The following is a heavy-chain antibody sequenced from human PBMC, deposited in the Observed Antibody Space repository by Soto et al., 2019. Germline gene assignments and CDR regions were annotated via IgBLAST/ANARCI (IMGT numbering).Heavy chain of an antibody. Sequence: PGGSLRLSCAASGFTFSSYAMSWVRQAPGKGLEWVSYISSSSSTTYYADSVKGRFTISRDNAKNSLYLQMNSLRDEDTAVYYCARAIFYVQYYYYGMDVWGQGTTVTVSS. CDR2: ISSSSSTT. CDR1: GFTFSSYA. D-gene: IGHD3-9*01. J-gene: IGHJ6*02. CDR3: ARAIFYVQYYYYGMDV. V-gene: IGHV3-48*02.